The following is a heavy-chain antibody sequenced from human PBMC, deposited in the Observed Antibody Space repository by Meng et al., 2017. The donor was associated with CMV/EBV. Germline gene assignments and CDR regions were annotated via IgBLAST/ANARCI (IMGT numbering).Heavy chain of an antibody. J-gene: IGHJ5*02. CDR1: RYTFTTDY. D-gene: IGHD6-6*01. CDR3: AREEGIAARSGWFDA. Sequence: HVRLVAGGDGVMKPWGSVKGGCYGSRYTFTTDYKHWGHPASREGLGWVGVIKPSGGSKSCPHTFRGRVTMTRSTCTSTVKVGLSSLRSEDTAVYYCAREEGIAARSGWFDAWGQVSLVTVSS. CDR2: IKPSGGSK. V-gene: IGHV1-46*03.